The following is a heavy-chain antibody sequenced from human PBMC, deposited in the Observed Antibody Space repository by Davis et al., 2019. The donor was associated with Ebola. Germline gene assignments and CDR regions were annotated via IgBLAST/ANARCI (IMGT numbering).Heavy chain of an antibody. CDR1: GFTSSSYS. Sequence: PGGSLRLSCAASGFTSSSYSMNWVRQAPGKGLEWVSYISSSSTIYYADSVKGRFTISRDNAKNSLYLQMNSLRDEDTAVYYCARPSSNSPFDYWGQGTLVTVSS. D-gene: IGHD2-2*01. J-gene: IGHJ4*02. CDR3: ARPSSNSPFDY. V-gene: IGHV3-48*02. CDR2: ISSSSTI.